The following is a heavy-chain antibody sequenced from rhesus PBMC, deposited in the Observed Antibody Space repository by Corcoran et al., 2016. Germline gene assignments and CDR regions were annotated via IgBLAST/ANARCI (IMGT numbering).Heavy chain of an antibody. CDR2: IYGGSGST. CDR3: ARETYSGSAFDY. Sequence: QVQLQESGPGVVKPSETLSLTCAVSGGSISGYYLWSCFRQPPRKGLEVMGNIYGGSGSTSHNPTLKSQDIISIDTSKNQFSLKLSSVTDADTAVYYCARETYSGSAFDYWGQGVLVTVSS. D-gene: IGHD6-25*01. CDR1: GGSISGYYL. J-gene: IGHJ4*01. V-gene: IGHV4S7*01.